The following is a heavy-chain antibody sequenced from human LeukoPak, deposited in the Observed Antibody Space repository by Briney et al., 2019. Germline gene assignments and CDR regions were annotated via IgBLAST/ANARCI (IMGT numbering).Heavy chain of an antibody. Sequence: PGRSLRLSCAASGFTFDDYAMHWVRQAPGKGLEWVSGISWNSGSIGYADSVKGRFTISRDNAKNSLYLQMNSLRAEDTAVYYCASQSYVPYWGQGTLVTVSS. V-gene: IGHV3-9*01. CDR2: ISWNSGSI. J-gene: IGHJ4*02. D-gene: IGHD3-10*02. CDR3: ASQSYVPY. CDR1: GFTFDDYA.